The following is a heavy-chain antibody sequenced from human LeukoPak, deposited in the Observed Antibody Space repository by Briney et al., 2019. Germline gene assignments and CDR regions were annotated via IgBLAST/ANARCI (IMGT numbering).Heavy chain of an antibody. CDR2: INPNSGGT. J-gene: IGHJ3*02. D-gene: IGHD3-22*01. Sequence: ASVKVSCKASGYTFTGYYMHWVRQAPGQGLEWMGWINPNSGGTNYAQKFQGRVTMTRDTSISTAYMELSRLRSDDTAVYYCARRYYYDSSGYLGDVFDIWGQGTMVTVSS. CDR3: ARRYYYDSSGYLGDVFDI. CDR1: GYTFTGYY. V-gene: IGHV1-2*02.